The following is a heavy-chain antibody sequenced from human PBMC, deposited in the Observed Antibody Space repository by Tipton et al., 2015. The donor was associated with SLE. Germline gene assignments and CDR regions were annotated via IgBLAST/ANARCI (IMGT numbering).Heavy chain of an antibody. V-gene: IGHV3-9*01. J-gene: IGHJ6*03. D-gene: IGHD2/OR15-2a*01. CDR3: ARIPRISRPYYMDI. CDR2: ISWNSGSI. CDR1: GFTFDDYA. Sequence: SLRLSCAASGFTFDDYAMHWVRQAPGKGLEWVSGISWNSGSIGYADSVKGRFTISRDNAENSLYLQMNSLRAEDTAVYYCARIPRISRPYYMDIWGKGTTVTVSS.